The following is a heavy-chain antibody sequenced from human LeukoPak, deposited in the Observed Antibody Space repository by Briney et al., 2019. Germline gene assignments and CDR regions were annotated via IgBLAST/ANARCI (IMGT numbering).Heavy chain of an antibody. V-gene: IGHV3-30*03. J-gene: IGHJ5*02. CDR2: ISYDGSNK. Sequence: GGSLRLSCAASGFTFSSYGMHWVRQAPGKGLEWVAVISYDGSNKYYADSVKGRFTISRDNSKNTLYLQMNSLRAEDTAVYYCARDYTRSIAAAGTSRFDPWGQGTLVTVSS. D-gene: IGHD6-13*01. CDR3: ARDYTRSIAAAGTSRFDP. CDR1: GFTFSSYG.